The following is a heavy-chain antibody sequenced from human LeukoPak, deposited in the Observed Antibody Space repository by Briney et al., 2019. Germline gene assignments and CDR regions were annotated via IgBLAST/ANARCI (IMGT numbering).Heavy chain of an antibody. Sequence: GGSLRLSCAASGFTFSGSAMHWVRQASGKGLEWVGRIRSKANSYATAYAASVKGRFTISRDDSKNTAYLQMNSLKTEDTAVYYCARDRYGDYVDYYYYGMDVWGQGTMVTVSS. CDR3: ARDRYGDYVDYYYYGMDV. V-gene: IGHV3-73*01. J-gene: IGHJ6*02. D-gene: IGHD4-17*01. CDR1: GFTFSGSA. CDR2: IRSKANSYAT.